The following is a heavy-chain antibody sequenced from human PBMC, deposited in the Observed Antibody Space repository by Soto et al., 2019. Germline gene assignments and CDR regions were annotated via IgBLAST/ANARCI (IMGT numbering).Heavy chain of an antibody. D-gene: IGHD6-25*01. Sequence: EVRLVESGGGLVQPGGSLRLSCAASGFSFSSYWMHWVRQAPGRGLMWVSRINTDGTSTSYADSVKGRFTISRDNGKNTLYLQRNSLRAEDTAVYYCARGSGFQAGVHGYWGQGILITVSS. CDR2: INTDGTST. V-gene: IGHV3-74*01. CDR3: ARGSGFQAGVHGY. CDR1: GFSFSSYW. J-gene: IGHJ4*02.